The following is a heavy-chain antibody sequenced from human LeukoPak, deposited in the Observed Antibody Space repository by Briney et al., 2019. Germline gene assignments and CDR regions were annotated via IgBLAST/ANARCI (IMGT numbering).Heavy chain of an antibody. CDR1: GYTFTGYY. D-gene: IGHD3-22*01. J-gene: IGHJ4*02. V-gene: IGHV1-2*02. CDR3: ARDKSWDDSSGYYAN. Sequence: ASVKVSCKASGYTFTGYYMHWVRQAPGQWLEWMGWINPNSGGTNYAQKFQGRVTMTRDTSISTAYMELSRLRSDDTAVYYCARDKSWDDSSGYYANWGQGTLVTVSS. CDR2: INPNSGGT.